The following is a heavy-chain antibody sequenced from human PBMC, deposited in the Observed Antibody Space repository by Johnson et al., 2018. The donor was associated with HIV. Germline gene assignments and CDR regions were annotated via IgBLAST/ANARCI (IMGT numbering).Heavy chain of an antibody. CDR2: ISYDGSNK. Sequence: VQLVESGGGVVQPGRSLRLSCSASGFTFSSYAMHWVRQAPGKGLEWVAIISYDGSNKYYADSVKGRFTISRDNSKNTLYLQMNNLTTEDTAVYYCAKSVVVVLVGDNDDAFDIWGQGTMVTVSS. V-gene: IGHV3-30-3*02. CDR3: AKSVVVVLVGDNDDAFDI. D-gene: IGHD2-21*01. CDR1: GFTFSSYA. J-gene: IGHJ3*02.